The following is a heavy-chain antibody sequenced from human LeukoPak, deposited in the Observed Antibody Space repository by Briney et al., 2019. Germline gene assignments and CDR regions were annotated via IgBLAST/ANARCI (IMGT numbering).Heavy chain of an antibody. J-gene: IGHJ4*02. CDR2: INHSGST. D-gene: IGHD6-6*01. Sequence: SETLSLTCAVYGGSFSGYYWSWIRKPPGKGLEWIGEINHSGSTNYNPSLKSRVTISVDTSKNQFSLKLSSVTAADTAVYYCARDLAYSSSPLDYWGQGTLVAVSS. V-gene: IGHV4-34*01. CDR3: ARDLAYSSSPLDY. CDR1: GGSFSGYY.